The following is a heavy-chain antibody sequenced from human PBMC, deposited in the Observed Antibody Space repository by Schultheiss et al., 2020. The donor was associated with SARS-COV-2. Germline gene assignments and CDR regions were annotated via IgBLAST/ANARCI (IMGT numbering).Heavy chain of an antibody. CDR1: GGSISRTNYY. CDR3: ARGSIAARLSFDY. D-gene: IGHD6-6*01. CDR2: IYYSGST. V-gene: IGHV4-31*01. J-gene: IGHJ4*02. Sequence: SETLSLTCTVSGGSISRTNYYWSWIRQPPGKGLEWIGYIYYSGSTYYNPSLKSLVTISVDTSKNQFSLKLSSVTAADTAVYYCARGSIAARLSFDYWGQGTLVTVSS.